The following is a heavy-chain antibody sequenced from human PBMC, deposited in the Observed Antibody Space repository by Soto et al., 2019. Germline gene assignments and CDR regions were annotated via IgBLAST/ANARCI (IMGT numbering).Heavy chain of an antibody. CDR1: GDTVSSNRAA. CDR3: AAAKRGSLYYGLDV. J-gene: IGHJ6*02. CDR2: TYYRTRWYN. V-gene: IGHV6-1*01. Sequence: SQTLSLTCAISGDTVSSNRAAWSWIRQSPSRGLEWLGRTYYRTRWYNDYAVSVKGRITINPDPSRNQFYLQVKSVTSEDTAVYYCAAAKRGSLYYGLDVWGQGTTVTVSS. D-gene: IGHD5-12*01.